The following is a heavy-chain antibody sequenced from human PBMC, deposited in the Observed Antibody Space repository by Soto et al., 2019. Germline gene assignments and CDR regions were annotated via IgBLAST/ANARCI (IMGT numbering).Heavy chain of an antibody. CDR3: ARMKFRGYSYGDEIDY. CDR2: IIPIFGTA. J-gene: IGHJ4*02. Sequence: QVPLVQSGAEVTKPGPSVTVSCQASGGTFSSYAISWVRPAPGHGLEWLGGIIPIFGTANYAQKFKGRVTITADKSTSTAYMELSSRRSEDTAVYYCARMKFRGYSYGDEIDYGGQGTLVTVSS. V-gene: IGHV1-69*06. D-gene: IGHD5-18*01. CDR1: GGTFSSYA.